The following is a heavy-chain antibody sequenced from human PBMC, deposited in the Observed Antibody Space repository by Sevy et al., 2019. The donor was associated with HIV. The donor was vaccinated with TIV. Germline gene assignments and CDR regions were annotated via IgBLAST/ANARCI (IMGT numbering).Heavy chain of an antibody. CDR1: GFTFSVYS. CDR3: VQEIGAKNHV. D-gene: IGHD3-22*01. Sequence: GGSLRLSCAASGFTFSVYSMNWVRQAPGKGLEWVSSISSSFDINYADSLKARITVSRDNAKNELSLQMNSLRADDTAVHYCVQEIGAKNHVWGQGTTVTVSS. J-gene: IGHJ6*02. CDR2: ISSSFDI. V-gene: IGHV3-21*01.